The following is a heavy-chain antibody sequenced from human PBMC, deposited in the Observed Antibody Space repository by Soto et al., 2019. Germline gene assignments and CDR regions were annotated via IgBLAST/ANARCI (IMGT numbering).Heavy chain of an antibody. V-gene: IGHV6-1*01. Sequence: SQTLSLTCAISGGGISSNSAAWNWIRQSPSRGLEWLGRTYYRSKWYNDYAVSVKSRITINPDTSKNQFSLQLNSVTPEDTAVYYCARVWEEWLSGAFDIWGQGTMVTVSS. D-gene: IGHD3-16*01. CDR1: GGGISSNSAA. CDR2: TYYRSKWYN. J-gene: IGHJ3*02. CDR3: ARVWEEWLSGAFDI.